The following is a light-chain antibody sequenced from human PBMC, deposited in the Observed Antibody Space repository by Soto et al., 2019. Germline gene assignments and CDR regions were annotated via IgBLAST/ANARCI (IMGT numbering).Light chain of an antibody. CDR2: KAS. Sequence: DSQMTQSPSTLSSSLLDIVTITCXVSQSIXXXXAXYXXXXGSAPXXLIXKASTLDSGVPSRFSGNGSGTDFALTINNVQPEDCATYYCQQYNSYWTFGLGTKV. V-gene: IGKV1-5*03. CDR1: QSIXXX. CDR3: QQYNSYWT. J-gene: IGKJ1*01.